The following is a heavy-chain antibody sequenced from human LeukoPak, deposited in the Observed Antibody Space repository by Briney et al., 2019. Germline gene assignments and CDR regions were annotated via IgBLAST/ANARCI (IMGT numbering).Heavy chain of an antibody. CDR2: ISYDGSNK. V-gene: IGHV3-30-3*01. D-gene: IGHD6-19*01. J-gene: IGHJ4*02. CDR3: ARDEAGSFDY. CDR1: GFTFSSYA. Sequence: GGSLRLSCAASGFTFSSYAMHWVRQAPGKGLEWVAVISYDGSNKYYADSVKGRFTISRDNSKNTLYLQMNSLRAEDTAVYYCARDEAGSFDYWGQGTLVTVSS.